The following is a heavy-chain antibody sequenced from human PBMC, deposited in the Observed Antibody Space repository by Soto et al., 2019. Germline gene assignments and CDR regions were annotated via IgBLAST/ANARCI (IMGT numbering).Heavy chain of an antibody. Sequence: ASVKVSCKASGYTFTSYGISWVRQAPGQGLEWMGWISAYNGNTNYAQKLQGRVTMTTDTSTSTAYMELRSLRSDDTAVYYCARVRPVAGTDIVLMVYTKTDYYYYYYMDVWGKGTTVTVSS. J-gene: IGHJ6*03. V-gene: IGHV1-18*01. CDR3: ARVRPVAGTDIVLMVYTKTDYYYYYYMDV. D-gene: IGHD2-8*01. CDR1: GYTFTSYG. CDR2: ISAYNGNT.